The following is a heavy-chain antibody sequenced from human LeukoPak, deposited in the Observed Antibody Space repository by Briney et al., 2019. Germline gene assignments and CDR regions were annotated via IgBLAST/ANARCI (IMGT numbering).Heavy chain of an antibody. Sequence: PGGSLRLSCAASGFIFSSYAMSWIRQPPGKGLEWMANIYYTGSTYSNPSLKSRVSMSVDTSKNQFSLKMSSLTAADTAVYFCARLSKGRYFDYIFDSWGQGTLVTVSS. CDR1: GFIFSSYA. CDR3: ARLSKGRYFDYIFDS. D-gene: IGHD3-9*01. J-gene: IGHJ4*02. V-gene: IGHV4-59*04. CDR2: IYYTGST.